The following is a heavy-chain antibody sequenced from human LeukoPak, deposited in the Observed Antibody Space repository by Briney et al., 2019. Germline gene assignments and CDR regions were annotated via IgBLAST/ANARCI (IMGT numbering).Heavy chain of an antibody. CDR2: IYYSGST. V-gene: IGHV4-39*01. D-gene: IGHD6-19*01. Sequence: PSETLSLTCTVSGGSISSSSYYWGWIRQPPGKGLEWIGSIYYSGSTYYSPSLKSRVTISVDTSKNQFSLKLSSVTAADTAVYYCARYSSGWNYYYYGMDVWGQGTTVTVSS. J-gene: IGHJ6*02. CDR1: GGSISSSSYY. CDR3: ARYSSGWNYYYYGMDV.